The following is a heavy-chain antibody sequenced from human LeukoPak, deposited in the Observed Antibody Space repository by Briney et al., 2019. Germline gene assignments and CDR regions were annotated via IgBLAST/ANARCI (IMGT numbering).Heavy chain of an antibody. D-gene: IGHD3-22*01. CDR1: RFTFSSYS. Sequence: GGSLRLSCAASRFTFSSYSMNWVRQAPGKGLEWVSSISSSSSYIYYADSVKGRFTISRDNAKNSLYLQMNSLRAEDTAVYYCARDGYYDSSGYYSCAFDIWGQGTMVTVSS. CDR2: ISSSSSYI. CDR3: ARDGYYDSSGYYSCAFDI. V-gene: IGHV3-21*01. J-gene: IGHJ3*02.